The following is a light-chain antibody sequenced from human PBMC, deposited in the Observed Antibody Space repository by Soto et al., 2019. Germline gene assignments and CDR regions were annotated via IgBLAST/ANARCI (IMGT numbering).Light chain of an antibody. CDR2: EVS. Sequence: QAVVSQPASVSGSPGQSITISCTGTSSDVGGYRSVSWYQHQPGKAPKLIIYEVSNRPSGVSNRFSGSKSGNTASLTISGIQTEDEADYYCGSFTRSSTSVFGTGTKLTVL. V-gene: IGLV2-14*01. J-gene: IGLJ1*01. CDR3: GSFTRSSTSV. CDR1: SSDVGGYRS.